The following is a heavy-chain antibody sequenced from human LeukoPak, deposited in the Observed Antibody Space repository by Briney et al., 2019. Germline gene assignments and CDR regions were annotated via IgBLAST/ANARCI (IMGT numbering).Heavy chain of an antibody. CDR3: ARGMEPYYYMDV. J-gene: IGHJ6*03. D-gene: IGHD1-26*01. V-gene: IGHV1-2*02. Sequence: ASVKVFCKASGYTFNGYYMHWVRQAPGQGLEWMGWINPNSGGTNYAQKFQGRVTMTRDTSISTAYMELSRLRSDDTAVYYCARGMEPYYYMDVWGKGTTVTVSS. CDR1: GYTFNGYY. CDR2: INPNSGGT.